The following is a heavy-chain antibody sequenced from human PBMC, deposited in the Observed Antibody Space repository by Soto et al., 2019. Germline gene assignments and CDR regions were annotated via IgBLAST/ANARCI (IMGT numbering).Heavy chain of an antibody. Sequence: QVHLVQSGAEVKKPGASVKVSCKGSGYAFTTYGITWVRQAPGQGLEWMGWISAHNGNTNYAQKLQGRVTVTRDTSTSTAYRELRSLRSDDTAVYYCARGRYGDYWGQGALVTVPS. CDR1: GYAFTTYG. V-gene: IGHV1-18*01. D-gene: IGHD1-1*01. CDR2: ISAHNGNT. J-gene: IGHJ4*02. CDR3: ARGRYGDY.